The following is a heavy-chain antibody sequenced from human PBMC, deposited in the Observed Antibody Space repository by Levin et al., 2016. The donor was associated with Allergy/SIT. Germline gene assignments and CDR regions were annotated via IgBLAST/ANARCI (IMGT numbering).Heavy chain of an antibody. J-gene: IGHJ4*02. Sequence: WIRQPPGKGLEWVSVIYSGGSTYYADSVKGRFTISRDNSKNTLYLQMNSLRAEDTAVYYCASVTAGYCSGGSCYGGLGYWGQGTLVTVSS. D-gene: IGHD2-15*01. CDR2: IYSGGST. V-gene: IGHV3-53*01. CDR3: ASVTAGYCSGGSCYGGLGY.